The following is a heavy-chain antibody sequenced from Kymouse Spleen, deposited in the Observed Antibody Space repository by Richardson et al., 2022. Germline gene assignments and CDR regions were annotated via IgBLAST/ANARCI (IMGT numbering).Heavy chain of an antibody. Sequence: EVQLVESGGGLVQPGGSLKLSCAASGFTFSGSAMHWVRQASGKGLEWVGRIRSKANSYATAYAASVKGRFTISRDDSKNTAYLQMNSLKTEDTAVYYCTIVGATTYYFDYWGQGTLVTVSS. J-gene: IGHJ4*02. D-gene: IGHD1-26*01. V-gene: IGHV3-73*02. CDR2: IRSKANSYAT. CDR3: TIVGATTYYFDY. CDR1: GFTFSGSA.